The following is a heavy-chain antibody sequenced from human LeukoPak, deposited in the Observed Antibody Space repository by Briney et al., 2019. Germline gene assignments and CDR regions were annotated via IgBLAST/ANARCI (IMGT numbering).Heavy chain of an antibody. J-gene: IGHJ3*02. D-gene: IGHD2-21*01. CDR3: AREDVWAFDM. CDR1: GFTFSHCW. CDR2: IKPDGSEK. Sequence: GGSLRLSCAASGFTFSHCWMSWVRQAPGKGLEWVANIKPDGSEKDYVDSVKGRFTISRDNAKNSLFLQMDSLRAEDTAVYYCAREDVWAFDMWGQGTMITVSS. V-gene: IGHV3-7*01.